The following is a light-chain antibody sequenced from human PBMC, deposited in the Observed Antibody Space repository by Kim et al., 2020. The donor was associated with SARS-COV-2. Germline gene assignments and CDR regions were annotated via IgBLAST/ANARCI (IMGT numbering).Light chain of an antibody. V-gene: IGLV3-19*01. CDR3: NSRDSNDNVV. J-gene: IGLJ2*01. Sequence: VALGQTVSNTGQGDSLRSYYATWYQQKPGQAPILVIYGKNNRPSGIPDRFSGSSSGNTASLTITGTQAGDEADYYCNSRDSNDNVVFGGGTQLTVL. CDR1: SLRSYY. CDR2: GKN.